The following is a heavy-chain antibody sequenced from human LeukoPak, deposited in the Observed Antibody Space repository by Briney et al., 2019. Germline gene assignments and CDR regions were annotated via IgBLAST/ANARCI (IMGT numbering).Heavy chain of an antibody. CDR2: INPNSGGT. J-gene: IGHJ3*02. V-gene: IGHV1-2*02. Sequence: ASVKVSCKASGYTFTGYYMHWVRQAPGQGLEWMGWINPNSGGTNYAQKFQGRVTMTRDTSISTAYMELSRLRSDDTAVYYCARDLGGGITTGDAFDIWGQGTMVTVSS. CDR3: ARDLGGGITTGDAFDI. D-gene: IGHD1-1*01. CDR1: GYTFTGYY.